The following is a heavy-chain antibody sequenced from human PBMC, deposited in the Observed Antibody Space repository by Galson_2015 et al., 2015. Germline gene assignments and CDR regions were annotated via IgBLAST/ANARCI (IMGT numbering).Heavy chain of an antibody. CDR3: ARDPPLVLKSHQGLSPPPAEPPRASDP. V-gene: IGHV3-21*01. J-gene: IGHJ5*02. Sequence: SLRLSCAASGFTFSSYSMNWVRQAPGKGLEWVSSISSSSSYIYYADSVKGRFTISRDNAKNSLYLQMNSLRAEDTGVYYCARDPPLVLKSHQGLSPPPAEPPRASDP. D-gene: IGHD2-2*01. CDR2: ISSSSSYI. CDR1: GFTFSSYS.